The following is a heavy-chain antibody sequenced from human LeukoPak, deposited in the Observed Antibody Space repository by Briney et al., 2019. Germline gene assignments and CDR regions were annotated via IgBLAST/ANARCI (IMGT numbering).Heavy chain of an antibody. D-gene: IGHD7-27*01. CDR2: IYYTET. V-gene: IGHV4-59*01. Sequence: PSETLSLTCTVSGDSLSDYHWGCIPQSPGKALECIGYIYYTETSYNPSLKSRVTISADTSRDQFSLKLSSVTAADTAVYYCASRKLGNDYWGQGILVTVTS. CDR3: ASRKLGNDY. CDR1: GDSLSDYH. J-gene: IGHJ4*02.